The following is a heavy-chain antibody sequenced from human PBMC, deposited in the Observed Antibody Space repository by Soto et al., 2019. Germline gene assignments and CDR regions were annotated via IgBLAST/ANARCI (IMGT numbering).Heavy chain of an antibody. Sequence: QVQLVQSGAEVKRPGASVKVSCKASGYTFNTYGITWVRQAPGQGLEWLGWISPYNGNTKYAQNLQGRVTMTTDTSTDIVYMELRSLTSDDTAVYYCARDLYYDFWSGFLSPWGQGTLVTVSS. J-gene: IGHJ5*02. CDR2: ISPYNGNT. V-gene: IGHV1-18*01. CDR1: GYTFNTYG. CDR3: ARDLYYDFWSGFLSP. D-gene: IGHD3-3*01.